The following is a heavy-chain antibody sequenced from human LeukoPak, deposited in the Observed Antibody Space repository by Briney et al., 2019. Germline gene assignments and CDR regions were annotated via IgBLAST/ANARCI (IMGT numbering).Heavy chain of an antibody. CDR1: GYTFTYRY. D-gene: IGHD1-26*01. Sequence: ASVKVSCKASGYTFTYRYLHWVRQAPGQALEWMGWITPLNGNTNYAQKFQDRVTITRDRSMSTAYMELSSLRSEDTAMYYCANWDLREYYFDYWGQGTLVTVSS. J-gene: IGHJ4*02. CDR2: ITPLNGNT. V-gene: IGHV1-45*02. CDR3: ANWDLREYYFDY.